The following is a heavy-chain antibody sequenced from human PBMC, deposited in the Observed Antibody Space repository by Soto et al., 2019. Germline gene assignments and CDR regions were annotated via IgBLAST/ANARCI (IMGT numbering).Heavy chain of an antibody. CDR2: VNNDGRDT. J-gene: IGHJ3*01. CDR3: ARGSIDRPLDF. V-gene: IGHV3-74*01. D-gene: IGHD3-9*01. Sequence: EVQVVESGGDLVQPGGSLRLSCAASGFSFSNYWMHWVRQAPGKGLVWVSRVNNDGRDTIYADSVMGRVTVSRDNAENALFLQLNTLRIDDTDMYYCARGSIDRPLDFWGQGTMVTVSS. CDR1: GFSFSNYW.